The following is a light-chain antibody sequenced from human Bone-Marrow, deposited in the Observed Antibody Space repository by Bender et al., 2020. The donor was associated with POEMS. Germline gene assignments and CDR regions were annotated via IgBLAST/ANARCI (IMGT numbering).Light chain of an antibody. CDR3: SSYAGSYTLV. Sequence: QSALTQPASVSGSPGQSITISCTGTSSDVGGYNYVSWYQQHPGKAPKLMIYDVSKRPSGVPDRFSGSKSGNTASLTISGLRAEDEADYSCSSYAGSYTLVFGGGTKLTVL. V-gene: IGLV2-11*01. CDR2: DVS. CDR1: SSDVGGYNY. J-gene: IGLJ2*01.